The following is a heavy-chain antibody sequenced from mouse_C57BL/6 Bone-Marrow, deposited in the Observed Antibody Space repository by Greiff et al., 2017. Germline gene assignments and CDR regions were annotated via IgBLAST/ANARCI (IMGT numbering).Heavy chain of an antibody. V-gene: IGHV14-2*01. J-gene: IGHJ3*01. CDR3: TRTHYYGSPWFAY. Sequence: VQLQQSGAELVKPGASVKLSCTASGFNIKDYYIHWVKQRTEQGLEWIGRIDPEDGETKYAPKFQDKATITADTSSNTAYLQLSSLTSEDTAVYYCTRTHYYGSPWFAYWGQGTLVTVSA. D-gene: IGHD1-1*01. CDR2: IDPEDGET. CDR1: GFNIKDYY.